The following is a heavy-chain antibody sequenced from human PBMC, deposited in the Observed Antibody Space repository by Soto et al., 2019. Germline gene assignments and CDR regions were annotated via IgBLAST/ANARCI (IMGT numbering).Heavy chain of an antibody. Sequence: GGSLRLSCAASGFTFNSYWMHWVRQAPGKGLLWVSRINGDGGTTNYADSVKGRFTISRDNAMNTVYLQMNNLRVEDTAVYYCARGIRNYYGVDVWGQGTTVTVSS. CDR3: ARGIRNYYGVDV. CDR1: GFTFNSYW. CDR2: INGDGGTT. D-gene: IGHD2-15*01. V-gene: IGHV3-74*01. J-gene: IGHJ6*02.